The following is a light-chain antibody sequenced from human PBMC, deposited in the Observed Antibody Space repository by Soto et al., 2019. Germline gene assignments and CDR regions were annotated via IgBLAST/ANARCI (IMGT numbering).Light chain of an antibody. CDR1: QSVSSSY. CDR2: GAS. V-gene: IGKV3-20*01. CDR3: QQYDSSPVT. J-gene: IGKJ1*01. Sequence: EIVLTQSPGTLSLSPGERATLYCRASQSVSSSYLAWYQQKPGQAPRLLIYGASSRATGIPDRFSGSGSGTDFTLTISRLEPEDFAVYYGQQYDSSPVTFGQGTKVEIK.